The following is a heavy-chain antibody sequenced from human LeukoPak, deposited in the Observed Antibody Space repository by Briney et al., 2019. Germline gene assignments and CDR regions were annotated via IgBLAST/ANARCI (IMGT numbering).Heavy chain of an antibody. CDR3: ARGPAENYFDY. CDR1: GASISSSY. V-gene: IGHV4-59*12. Sequence: SETLSLTCTVSGASISSSYWSWIRQPPGKGLEWIGYIYYSGSTNYNPSLKSRVTISVDTSKNQFSLKLSSVTAADTAVYYCARGPAENYFDYWGQGTLVTVSS. J-gene: IGHJ4*02. D-gene: IGHD2-15*01. CDR2: IYYSGST.